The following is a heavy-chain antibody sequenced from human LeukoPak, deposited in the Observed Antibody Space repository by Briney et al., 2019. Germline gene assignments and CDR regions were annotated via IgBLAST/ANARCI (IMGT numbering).Heavy chain of an antibody. Sequence: ASLRLSCAASGFTFSNYAMSWVRQAPGKGLEWVSAITGSGGNTYYADSVKGRFTISRDNSKNTLYLQMNSLRDEDTAVYYCAKWGDFDVLTGYYVPDFWGQGTLVTVSS. CDR2: ITGSGGNT. CDR1: GFTFSNYA. CDR3: AKWGDFDVLTGYYVPDF. J-gene: IGHJ4*02. D-gene: IGHD3-9*01. V-gene: IGHV3-23*01.